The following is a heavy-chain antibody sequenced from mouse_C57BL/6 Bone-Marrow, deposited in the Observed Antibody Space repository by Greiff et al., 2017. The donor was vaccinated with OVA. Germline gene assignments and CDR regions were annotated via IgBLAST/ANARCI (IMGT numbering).Heavy chain of an antibody. Sequence: VKLMESGAELARPGASVKLSCKASGYTFTSYGISWVKQRTGQGLEWIGEIYPRSGNTYYNEKFKGKATLTADKSSSTAYMELRSLTSEDSAVYFCARQDSSGYYAMDYWGQGTSVTVSS. CDR3: ARQDSSGYYAMDY. D-gene: IGHD3-2*02. V-gene: IGHV1-81*01. CDR1: GYTFTSYG. CDR2: IYPRSGNT. J-gene: IGHJ4*01.